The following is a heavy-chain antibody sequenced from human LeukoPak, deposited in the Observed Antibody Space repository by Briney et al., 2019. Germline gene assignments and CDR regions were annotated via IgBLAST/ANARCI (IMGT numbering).Heavy chain of an antibody. CDR1: GGSFSGYY. V-gene: IGHV4-34*01. J-gene: IGHJ4*02. Sequence: SETLSLTCAVYGGSFSGYYWSWIRQPPGKGLEWIGEINHSGSTNYNPSLKSRVTISVGTSKNQFSLKLSSVTAADTAVYYCAREPWFGEDYFDYWGQGTLVTVSS. CDR3: AREPWFGEDYFDY. CDR2: INHSGST. D-gene: IGHD3-10*01.